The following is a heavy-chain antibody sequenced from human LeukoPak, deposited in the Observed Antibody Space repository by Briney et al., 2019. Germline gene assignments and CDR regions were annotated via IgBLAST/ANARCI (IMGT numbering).Heavy chain of an antibody. CDR2: IYYSGST. V-gene: IGHV4-59*08. D-gene: IGHD2-2*01. CDR1: GGSISSYY. J-gene: IGHJ4*02. CDR3: ARHLRRPNIVVVPAWIDY. Sequence: SETLSLTCTVSGGSISSYYWSWIRQPPGKGLELIGNIYYSGSTNYNPSLKSRVTISVDTSKNQFSLKLSSVTAADTAVYYCARHLRRPNIVVVPAWIDYWGQGTLVTVSS.